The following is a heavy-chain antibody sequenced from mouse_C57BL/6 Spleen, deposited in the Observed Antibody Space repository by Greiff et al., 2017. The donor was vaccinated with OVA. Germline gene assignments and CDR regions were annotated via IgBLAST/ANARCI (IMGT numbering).Heavy chain of an antibody. J-gene: IGHJ2*01. CDR2: IYPGDGDT. CDR3: AREDSTTVDPGY. V-gene: IGHV1-80*01. CDR1: GYAFSSYW. D-gene: IGHD1-1*01. Sequence: VKLMESGAELVKPGASVTISCKASGYAFSSYWMNWVKQRPGQGLEWIGQIYPGDGDTNYNGKFKGKATLTADKSSSTAYMQLSSLTSEDSAVYFCAREDSTTVDPGYWGQGTTLTVSS.